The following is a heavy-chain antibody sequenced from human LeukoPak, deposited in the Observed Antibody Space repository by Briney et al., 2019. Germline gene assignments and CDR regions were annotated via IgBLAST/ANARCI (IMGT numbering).Heavy chain of an antibody. CDR3: AREGLGGLYFDY. D-gene: IGHD3-16*01. V-gene: IGHV4-31*03. CDR2: IYYSGST. J-gene: IGHJ4*02. CDR1: GGSISSGGYY. Sequence: PSQTLSLTCTVSGGSISSGGYYWSWIRQHPGKGLEWIGYIYYSGSTYYNPSLKSRVTISVDTSKNQFSLKLNSVTAADTAVYYCAREGLGGLYFDYWGQGTLVTVSS.